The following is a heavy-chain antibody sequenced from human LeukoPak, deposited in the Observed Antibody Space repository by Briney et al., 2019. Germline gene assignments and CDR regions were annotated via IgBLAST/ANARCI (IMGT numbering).Heavy chain of an antibody. D-gene: IGHD6-13*01. CDR1: GGSFSGYY. CDR3: AISSSVPLSYYYGMDV. CDR2: INRSGST. Sequence: PSETLSLTCAVYGGSFSGYYWSWIRQPPGKGLEWIGEINRSGSTNYNPSLKSRVTISVDTSKNQFSLKLSSVTAADTAVYYCAISSSVPLSYYYGMDVWGQGTTVTVSS. J-gene: IGHJ6*02. V-gene: IGHV4-34*01.